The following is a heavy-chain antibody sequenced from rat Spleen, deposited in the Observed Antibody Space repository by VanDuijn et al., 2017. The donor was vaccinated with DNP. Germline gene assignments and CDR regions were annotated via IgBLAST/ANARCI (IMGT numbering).Heavy chain of an antibody. J-gene: IGHJ2*01. V-gene: IGHV3-1*01. Sequence: EVQLQESGPGLVKPSQSLSLTCSVTGYSITSNYWGWIRKFPGNKMEYIGHISYSGSTNYNPSLKSRFSITRDTSKNQFFLQVNSVTTEDTATYYCARSLGTEGYYFDYWGQGVMVTVSS. CDR1: GYSITSNY. D-gene: IGHD1-11*01. CDR3: ARSLGTEGYYFDY. CDR2: ISYSGST.